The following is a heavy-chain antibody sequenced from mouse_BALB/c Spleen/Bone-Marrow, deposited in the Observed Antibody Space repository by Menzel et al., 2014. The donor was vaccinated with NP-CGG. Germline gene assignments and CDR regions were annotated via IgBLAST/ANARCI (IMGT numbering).Heavy chain of an antibody. CDR1: GSNIEDTY. CDR2: IDPANGNT. D-gene: IGHD1-2*01. CDR3: AEITTAAYYVMDY. Sequence: VQLKESGAELVKPGASVKLSCTASGSNIEDTYMHWVKQRPEQGLEWIGRIDPANGNTKYDPKFQGKATITADTSSNTAYLQLGSLTSEDTAVYYCAEITTAAYYVMDYWGQGTSVTVSS. J-gene: IGHJ4*01. V-gene: IGHV14-3*02.